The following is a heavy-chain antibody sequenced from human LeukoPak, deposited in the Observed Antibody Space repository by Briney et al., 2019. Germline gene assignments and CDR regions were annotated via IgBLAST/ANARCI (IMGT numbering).Heavy chain of an antibody. V-gene: IGHV4-59*08. CDR2: IFYSGST. CDR1: GGSISSYY. CDR3: ARAPRDSSSSNYMRRFDY. J-gene: IGHJ4*02. D-gene: IGHD3-22*01. Sequence: SETLSLTCTVSGGSISSYYWSWIRQSSGKGLEWIGYIFYSGSTNYNPSLKSRVTISEDTSKNQFSLKLSSVTAADTAVYYCARAPRDSSSSNYMRRFDYWGQGTLVTVSS.